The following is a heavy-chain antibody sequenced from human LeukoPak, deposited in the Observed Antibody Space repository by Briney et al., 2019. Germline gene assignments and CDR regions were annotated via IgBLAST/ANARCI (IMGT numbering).Heavy chain of an antibody. J-gene: IGHJ4*02. CDR2: IWFDGSYI. D-gene: IGHD6-13*01. CDR1: GFKFSNYG. V-gene: IGHV3-33*06. CDR3: EKGVQYTASAGTGLDY. Sequence: LSGRSLRLSCAASGFKFSNYGMHWVRQAPGKGLDWVAVIWFDGSYIYYGDSVRGRFTISRDNSKNTLYLQMNSLRAEDTAIYYCEKGVQYTASAGTGLDYWGQGTLVTVSS.